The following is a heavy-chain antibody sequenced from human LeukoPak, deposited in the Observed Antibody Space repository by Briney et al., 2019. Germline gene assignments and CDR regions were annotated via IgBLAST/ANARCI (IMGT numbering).Heavy chain of an antibody. Sequence: SVKVSCKASGYSFTDYGISWVRQAPGQGLEWMGGIIPIFGTAKYAQKFQGRVTITADESTSTAYMELSSLRSEDTAVYYCARIGYSYGYYYYYYGMDVWGQGTTVTVSS. CDR1: GYSFTDYG. CDR2: IIPIFGTA. J-gene: IGHJ6*02. D-gene: IGHD5-18*01. V-gene: IGHV1-69*13. CDR3: ARIGYSYGYYYYYYGMDV.